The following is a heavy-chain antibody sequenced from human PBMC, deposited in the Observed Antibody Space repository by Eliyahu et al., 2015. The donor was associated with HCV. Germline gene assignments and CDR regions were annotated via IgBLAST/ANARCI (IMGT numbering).Heavy chain of an antibody. V-gene: IGHV1-2*02. J-gene: IGHJ4*02. Sequence: QVQLVQSGXXVKKPGASXKVSCKXXGYTFTGYYXHWVRQAPGQGLEWMGWINPXSGGTNSAQKFQGRVTMTRDTSISTAYMELSRXRSDDTAVYYCARESNYGDYVLPYWGQGTLVTVSS. CDR1: GYTFTGYY. D-gene: IGHD4-17*01. CDR2: INPXSGGT. CDR3: ARESNYGDYVLPY.